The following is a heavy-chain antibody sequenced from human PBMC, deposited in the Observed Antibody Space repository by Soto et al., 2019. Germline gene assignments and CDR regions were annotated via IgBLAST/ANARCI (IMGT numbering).Heavy chain of an antibody. Sequence: PGGSLRLSCAASGFTFSSYGMHWVRQAPGKGLEWVAVISYDGSNKYYADSVKGRFTISRDNSKNTLYLQMNSLRAEDTAVYYCAKDHEYYDFWSGYYQRTDSNFDYWGQGTLVTVSS. J-gene: IGHJ4*02. CDR1: GFTFSSYG. V-gene: IGHV3-30*18. D-gene: IGHD3-3*01. CDR2: ISYDGSNK. CDR3: AKDHEYYDFWSGYYQRTDSNFDY.